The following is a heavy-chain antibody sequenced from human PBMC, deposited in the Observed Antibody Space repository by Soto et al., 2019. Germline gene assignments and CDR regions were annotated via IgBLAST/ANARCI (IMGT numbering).Heavy chain of an antibody. CDR1: GGSVSSGSYQ. CDR2: IHVSGST. J-gene: IGHJ6*02. Sequence: PSETLSRTCTVSGGSVSSGSYQWTWILQPPGKGLEWIGYIHVSGSTNDNPSLKGRVTMSIDTSKDQFSLKLSSVTAADTAVYYCARDGHGMDVWGQGTKVTVSS. CDR3: ARDGHGMDV. V-gene: IGHV4-61*01.